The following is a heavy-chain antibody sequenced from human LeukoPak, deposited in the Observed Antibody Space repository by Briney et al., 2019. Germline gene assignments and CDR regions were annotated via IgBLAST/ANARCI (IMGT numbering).Heavy chain of an antibody. CDR2: ISTTGTTI. CDR1: GFTFSDYH. J-gene: IGHJ4*02. D-gene: IGHD3-22*01. CDR3: AKGPGWYDSSGYYYGYFDY. Sequence: GGSLRLSCAASGFTFSDYHVNWVRQAPGKGLEWISYISTTGTTIHYADSVKGRFAISRDNAKSSLYLQMNSLRAEDTAVYYCAKGPGWYDSSGYYYGYFDYWGQGTLVTVSS. V-gene: IGHV3-48*01.